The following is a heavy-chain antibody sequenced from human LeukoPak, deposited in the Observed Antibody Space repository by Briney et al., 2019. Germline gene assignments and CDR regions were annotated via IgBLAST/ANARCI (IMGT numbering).Heavy chain of an antibody. J-gene: IGHJ4*02. CDR2: INPNSGGT. CDR1: GYTFTGYY. Sequence: ASVKVSCKASGYTFTGYYMHWVRQAPGQGLEWMGWINPNSGGTNYAQKFQGRVTMTRDTSISTAYMEPSRLRSDDTAVYYCARVTAVAGTLSLWGQGTLVTVSS. CDR3: ARVTAVAGTLSL. D-gene: IGHD6-19*01. V-gene: IGHV1-2*02.